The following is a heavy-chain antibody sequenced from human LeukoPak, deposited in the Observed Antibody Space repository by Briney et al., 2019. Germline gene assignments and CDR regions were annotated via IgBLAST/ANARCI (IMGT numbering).Heavy chain of an antibody. J-gene: IGHJ4*02. CDR2: INPSGGST. V-gene: IGHV1-46*01. D-gene: IGHD2-15*01. CDR1: GYTFTSYY. Sequence: ASVKVSXKASGYTFTSYYMHWVRQAPGQGLEWMGIINPSGGSTSYAQKFQGRVTMTRDTSTSTVYMELSSLRSEDTAVYYCARGRYCSGGSCPLTGYFDYWGQGTLVTVSS. CDR3: ARGRYCSGGSCPLTGYFDY.